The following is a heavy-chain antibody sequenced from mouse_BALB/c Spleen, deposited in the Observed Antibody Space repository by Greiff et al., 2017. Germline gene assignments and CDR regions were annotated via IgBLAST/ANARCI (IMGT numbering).Heavy chain of an antibody. J-gene: IGHJ4*01. CDR1: GFTFSSYT. Sequence: EVMLVESGGGLVKPGGSLKLSCAASGFTFSSYTMSWVRQTPEKRLEWVATISSGGSYTYYPDSVKGRFTISRDNAKNTLYLQMSSLKSEDTAMYYCTRSTMIKDYAMDYWGQGTSVTVSS. CDR3: TRSTMIKDYAMDY. D-gene: IGHD2-4*01. V-gene: IGHV5-6-4*01. CDR2: ISSGGSYT.